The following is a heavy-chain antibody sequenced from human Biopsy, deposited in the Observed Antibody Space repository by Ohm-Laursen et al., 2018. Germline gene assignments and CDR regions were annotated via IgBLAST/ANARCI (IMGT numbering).Heavy chain of an antibody. CDR1: GYTFTSYG. CDR3: ARDHDTMITGGGY. D-gene: IGHD3-16*01. CDR2: ISAYNGDT. Sequence: ASVKVSCKASGYTFTSYGISWVRQAPGQGLEWMGWISAYNGDTKYAQKVQGRVTLTTDTSTSTAYMELRSLKSDDTAVYYCARDHDTMITGGGYWGQGTLVTVSS. V-gene: IGHV1-18*01. J-gene: IGHJ4*02.